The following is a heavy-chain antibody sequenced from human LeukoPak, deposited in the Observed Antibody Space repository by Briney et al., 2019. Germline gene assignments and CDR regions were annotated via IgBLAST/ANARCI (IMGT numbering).Heavy chain of an antibody. J-gene: IGHJ4*02. V-gene: IGHV4-59*08. CDR3: ARHLEITMIVVVPSGGFHY. D-gene: IGHD3-22*01. Sequence: KSSGTLSLTCTVSGGSIRTNYWSWIRQPPGKGLEWIGFIYYTGSTNHNPSLKSRVTISVDTSKNQFSLNLSSVTAADTAVYYCARHLEITMIVVVPSGGFHYWGQGTLVTVSS. CDR2: IYYTGST. CDR1: GGSIRTNY.